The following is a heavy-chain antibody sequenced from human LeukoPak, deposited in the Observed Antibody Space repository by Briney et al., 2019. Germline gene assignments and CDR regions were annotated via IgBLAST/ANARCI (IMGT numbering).Heavy chain of an antibody. Sequence: SETLSLTCTVSSGSISNYYWSWIRQPPGKGLEWIGYIYYSGSGSTNYNPSLKSRVTISVDTSKNQFSLKLSSVTAADTAVYYCARQLYSNFNFFDYWGQGTLVTVSS. CDR2: IYYSGSGST. D-gene: IGHD4-11*01. V-gene: IGHV4-59*08. CDR1: SGSISNYY. CDR3: ARQLYSNFNFFDY. J-gene: IGHJ4*02.